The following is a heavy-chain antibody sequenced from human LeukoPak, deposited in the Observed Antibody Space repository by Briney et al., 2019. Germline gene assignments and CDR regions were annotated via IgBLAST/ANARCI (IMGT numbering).Heavy chain of an antibody. D-gene: IGHD3-10*01. V-gene: IGHV3-11*06. J-gene: IGHJ4*02. Sequence: PGGSLRLSCAASGFTFSDYYMSWIRQAPGKGLEWASYISSSSSYTNYADSVKGRFTISRDNAKNSLYLQMNSLRAEDTAVYYCARVLLWFGELSDLYFDYWGQGTLVTVSS. CDR3: ARVLLWFGELSDLYFDY. CDR2: ISSSSSYT. CDR1: GFTFSDYY.